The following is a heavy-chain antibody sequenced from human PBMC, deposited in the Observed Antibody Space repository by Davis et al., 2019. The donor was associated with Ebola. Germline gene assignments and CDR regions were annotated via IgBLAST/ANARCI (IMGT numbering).Heavy chain of an antibody. Sequence: PSETLSLTCTVSGGSISSGDYYWSWIRQPPGKGLEWIGYIYYSGSTNYNPSLKSRVTISVDTSKNQFSLKLSSVTAADTAMYYCARLLMRFGGYFDYWGQGTLVTVSS. CDR1: GGSISSGDYY. D-gene: IGHD3-10*01. V-gene: IGHV4-61*08. J-gene: IGHJ4*02. CDR3: ARLLMRFGGYFDY. CDR2: IYYSGST.